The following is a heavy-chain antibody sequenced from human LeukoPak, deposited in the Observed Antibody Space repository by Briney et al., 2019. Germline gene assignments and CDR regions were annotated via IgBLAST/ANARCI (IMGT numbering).Heavy chain of an antibody. CDR3: ARGQWLGHDAFDI. CDR1: GYTFSSDY. CDR2: INPSGST. J-gene: IGHJ3*02. Sequence: ASVKVSCKASGYTFSSDYMHWVRQAPGQGLEGTGIINPSGSTSNAPKFQGRVTMTRDMSTTTVYMALSSLRAEDTAVYYCARGQWLGHDAFDIWGLGTMVTVSS. V-gene: IGHV1-46*01. D-gene: IGHD6-19*01.